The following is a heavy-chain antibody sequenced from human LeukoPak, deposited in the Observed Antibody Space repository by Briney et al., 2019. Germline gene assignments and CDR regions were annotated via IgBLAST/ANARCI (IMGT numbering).Heavy chain of an antibody. Sequence: SETLSLTCTVSGGSISSYYWSWIRQPPGKGLEWIGYIYYSGSTNYNPSLKSRVTISVDTSKNQFSLKLSSVTAADTAVYYGARGSPPYCSGGSCYPNWFDPWGQGTLVTVSS. J-gene: IGHJ5*02. CDR2: IYYSGST. CDR3: ARGSPPYCSGGSCYPNWFDP. CDR1: GGSISSYY. D-gene: IGHD2-15*01. V-gene: IGHV4-59*01.